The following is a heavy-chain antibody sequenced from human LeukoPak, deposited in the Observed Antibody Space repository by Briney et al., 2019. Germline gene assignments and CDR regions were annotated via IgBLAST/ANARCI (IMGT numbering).Heavy chain of an antibody. D-gene: IGHD5-12*01. J-gene: IGHJ6*03. CDR2: IIPIFGTA. CDR3: AREGGGGYDSFRYYYYMDV. Sequence: ASVKVSCKASDYTFTNYGISWVRQAPGQGLEWMGGIIPIFGTANYAQKFQGRVTITADKSTSTAYMELSSLRSEDTAVYYCAREGGGGYDSFRYYYYMDVWGKGTTVTVSS. V-gene: IGHV1-69*06. CDR1: DYTFTNYG.